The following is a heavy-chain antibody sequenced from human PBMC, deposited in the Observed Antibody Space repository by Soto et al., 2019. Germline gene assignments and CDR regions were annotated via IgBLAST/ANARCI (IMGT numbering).Heavy chain of an antibody. Sequence: QVQLQQWGAGLLKPSETLSLTCAVYGGSFSGYYWSWIRQPPGKGLEWIGEINHSGSTNYNPSLKSRVPISVDTSKNQFSLKLSSVTAADTAVYYCARGAAYYYYYMDVWGKGTTVTVSS. CDR3: ARGAAYYYYYMDV. CDR1: GGSFSGYY. V-gene: IGHV4-34*01. D-gene: IGHD6-13*01. CDR2: INHSGST. J-gene: IGHJ6*03.